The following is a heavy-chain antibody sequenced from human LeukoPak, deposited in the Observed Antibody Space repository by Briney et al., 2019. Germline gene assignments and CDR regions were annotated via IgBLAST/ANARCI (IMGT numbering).Heavy chain of an antibody. J-gene: IGHJ5*02. V-gene: IGHV3-48*04. D-gene: IGHD2-15*01. CDR1: GFIFSSNS. CDR3: AKTQGYYDA. Sequence: GGSLRLSCAASGFIFSSNSMNWVRQAPGKGLEWVSYISSSSSSIYYADSVKGRFTISRDNAKKSLYLQMNSLRAEDTAVYYCAKTQGYYDAWGQGALVTVSS. CDR2: ISSSSSSI.